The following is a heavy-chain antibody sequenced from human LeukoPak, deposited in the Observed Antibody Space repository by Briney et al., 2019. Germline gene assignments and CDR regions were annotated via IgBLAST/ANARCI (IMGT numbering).Heavy chain of an antibody. CDR3: ARVVTTAMVTGLAEPSGYNWFDP. J-gene: IGHJ5*02. CDR1: GYTFNNYN. D-gene: IGHD5-18*01. V-gene: IGHV1-46*02. Sequence: GASVKVSCKASGYTFNNYNIHWLRQAPGQGLEWMGIVNPGGDSTNYAQDFQGRLTLTGDTSTSTVYMELSSLRSEDTAVYYCARVVTTAMVTGLAEPSGYNWFDPWGQGTLVTVSS. CDR2: VNPGGDST.